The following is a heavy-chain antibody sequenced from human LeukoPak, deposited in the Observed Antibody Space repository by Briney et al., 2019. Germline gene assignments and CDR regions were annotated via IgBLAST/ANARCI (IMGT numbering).Heavy chain of an antibody. J-gene: IGHJ4*02. CDR1: GGSISSSSYY. D-gene: IGHD6-13*01. V-gene: IGHV4-39*07. CDR3: ARGSSWYQTNFDY. CDR2: IYYSGST. Sequence: SGTPSPPCTVSGGSISSSSYYLGWIPPPPREGVGWVGCIYYSGSTYYNPSLKSRVTISVDTSKNQFSLKLSSVTAADTAVYYCARGSSWYQTNFDYWGQGTLVTVSS.